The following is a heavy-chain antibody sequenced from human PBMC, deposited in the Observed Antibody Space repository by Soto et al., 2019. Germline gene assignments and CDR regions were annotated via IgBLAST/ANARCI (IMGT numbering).Heavy chain of an antibody. CDR2: IYSGGST. CDR1: GFIVSGNY. Sequence: EVRLVENGGDLIQPGGSLRLSCAASGFIVSGNYMSWVRQAPGKGLEWVSVIYSGGSTYYADSVKGRFTISRDNSKNTLYLQMNSLRADDTAVYYCARDGGLAEDGMDVWGQGTTVTVSS. J-gene: IGHJ6*02. D-gene: IGHD3-10*01. CDR3: ARDGGLAEDGMDV. V-gene: IGHV3-53*02.